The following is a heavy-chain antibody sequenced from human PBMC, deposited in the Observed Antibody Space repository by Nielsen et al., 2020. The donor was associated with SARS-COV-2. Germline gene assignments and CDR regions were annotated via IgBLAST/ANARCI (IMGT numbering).Heavy chain of an antibody. Sequence: ASVKVSCKASGYTFTSYDINWVRQAPGQGLEWMGWMNPNSGNTGYAQKFQGRVTMTRNTSISTAYMELSSLRSEDTAVYYCARRALWFGELKHYYGMDVWGQGTTVTVSS. J-gene: IGHJ6*02. CDR2: MNPNSGNT. CDR3: ARRALWFGELKHYYGMDV. V-gene: IGHV1-8*01. CDR1: GYTFTSYD. D-gene: IGHD3-10*01.